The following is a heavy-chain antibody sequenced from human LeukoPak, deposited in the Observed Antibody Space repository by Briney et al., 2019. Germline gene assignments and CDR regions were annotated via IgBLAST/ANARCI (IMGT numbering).Heavy chain of an antibody. D-gene: IGHD2-2*03. Sequence: ASVKVSCKSSGYTFTSYAMHWVRQAPGQRLEWMGWINAGNGNTQYSQEFQGRVTITRDTSASTVYMELSSLRSEDMAVYYCARQRGYRMTKDGFDVWGQGTMVTVSS. V-gene: IGHV1-3*03. CDR3: ARQRGYRMTKDGFDV. CDR1: GYTFTSYA. CDR2: INAGNGNT. J-gene: IGHJ3*01.